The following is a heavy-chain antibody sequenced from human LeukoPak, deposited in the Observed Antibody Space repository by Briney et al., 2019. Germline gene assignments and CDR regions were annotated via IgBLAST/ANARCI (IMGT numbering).Heavy chain of an antibody. V-gene: IGHV4-4*07. CDR1: GGSISSYY. J-gene: IGHJ4*02. CDR2: IYTSGST. CDR3: ARDHSTSYFDY. Sequence: SETLSLTCTVSGGSISSYYWTWLRQPAGKGLEWIGRIYTSGSTNYNPSLKSRVTMSIDTSKNQFSLNLSSVTAADTAVYYCARDHSTSYFDYWGQGTLVTVSS.